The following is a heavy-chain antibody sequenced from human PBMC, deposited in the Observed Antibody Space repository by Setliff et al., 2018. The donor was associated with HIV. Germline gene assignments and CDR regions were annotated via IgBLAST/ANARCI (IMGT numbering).Heavy chain of an antibody. Sequence: GASVTVSCKASGYTFSEYAIHWVRQAPGQRLEWMGRIDTDNGYRRYSPKLQGRVTITKDTSANTAYMELRGLRSEDTAVYYCARWCAAAGCYPAIYHFDSWGQGTLVTVS. V-gene: IGHV1-3*04. D-gene: IGHD2-2*01. CDR1: GYTFSEYA. J-gene: IGHJ4*02. CDR2: IDTDNGYR. CDR3: ARWCAAAGCYPAIYHFDS.